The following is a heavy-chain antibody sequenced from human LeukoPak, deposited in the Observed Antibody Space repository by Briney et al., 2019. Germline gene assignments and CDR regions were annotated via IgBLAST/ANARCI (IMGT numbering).Heavy chain of an antibody. Sequence: ASVKVSCKASGYTFTGYYMHWVRQAPGQGLEWMGWINPNSGGTNYAQKFQGRVTMTRDTSISTAYMELSRLRSDDTAVYYCARDGHSFRWAMVAFDIWGQGTMVTVSS. CDR3: ARDGHSFRWAMVAFDI. D-gene: IGHD5-18*01. J-gene: IGHJ3*02. CDR2: INPNSGGT. CDR1: GYTFTGYY. V-gene: IGHV1-2*02.